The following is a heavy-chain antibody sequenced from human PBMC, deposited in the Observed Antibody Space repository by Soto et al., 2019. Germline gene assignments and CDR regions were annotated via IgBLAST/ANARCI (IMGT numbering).Heavy chain of an antibody. J-gene: IGHJ5*02. CDR1: GFTFSSYA. V-gene: IGHV3-30-3*01. CDR2: ISYDGSNK. CDR3: ARGIGPSWFDP. Sequence: GGSLRLSCAASGFTFSSYAMHWVRQAPGKGLEWVAFISYDGSNKNYADSVKGRFTISRGNSKTTLYLQMNSLRAEDTAVYYCARGIGPSWFDPWGQGTLVTVSS.